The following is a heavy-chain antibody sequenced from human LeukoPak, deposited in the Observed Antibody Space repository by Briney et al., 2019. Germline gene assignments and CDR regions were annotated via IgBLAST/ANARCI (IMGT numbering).Heavy chain of an antibody. V-gene: IGHV3-30*18. D-gene: IGHD3-3*01. CDR3: AKAGEGITIFGVVITVSYYYGMDV. J-gene: IGHJ6*02. Sequence: GGSLRLSCAASGFTFSSYGMHWVRQAPGKGLEWVAVISYDGSNKYYADSVKGRFTISRDNSKNTLYLQMNSLRAEDTAVYYWAKAGEGITIFGVVITVSYYYGMDVWGQGTTVTVSS. CDR2: ISYDGSNK. CDR1: GFTFSSYG.